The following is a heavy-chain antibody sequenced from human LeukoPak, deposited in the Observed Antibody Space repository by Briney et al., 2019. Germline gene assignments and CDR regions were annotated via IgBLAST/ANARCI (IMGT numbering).Heavy chain of an antibody. V-gene: IGHV1-69*13. Sequence: GASVKVSCKASGYTFTSYYMHWVRQAPGQGLEWMGGIIPIFGTANYAQKFQGRVTITADESTSTAYMELSSLRSEDTAVYYCARDLVVVPAAPPAFDIWGQGTMVTVSS. CDR1: GYTFTSYY. CDR3: ARDLVVVPAAPPAFDI. J-gene: IGHJ3*02. D-gene: IGHD2-2*01. CDR2: IIPIFGTA.